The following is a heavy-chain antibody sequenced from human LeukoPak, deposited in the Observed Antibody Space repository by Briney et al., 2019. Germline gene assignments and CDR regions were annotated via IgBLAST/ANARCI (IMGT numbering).Heavy chain of an antibody. V-gene: IGHV4-4*07. Sequence: SETLSLTCTVSGGSISSYYWSWIRQPAGKGLEWIGRIYTSGSTNYNPSLKSRVTMSVDTSKNQFSLRLSPVTAADTAVYYCASSGSYALMDYWGQGTLVTVSS. CDR3: ASSGSYALMDY. CDR2: IYTSGST. J-gene: IGHJ4*02. D-gene: IGHD1-26*01. CDR1: GGSISSYY.